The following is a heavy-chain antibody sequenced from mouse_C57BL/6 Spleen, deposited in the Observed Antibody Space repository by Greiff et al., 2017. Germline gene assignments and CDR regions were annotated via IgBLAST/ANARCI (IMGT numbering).Heavy chain of an antibody. CDR2: IHPNSGST. CDR3: ARATMVTTRTHYYAMDY. V-gene: IGHV1-64*01. Sequence: QVQLKQPGAELVKPGASVKLSCKASGYTFTSYWMHWVQQRPGQGLEWIGMIHPNSGSTNYNEKFKSKATLTVDKSSSTAYMQLSSLTSEDSAVYFSARATMVTTRTHYYAMDYWGQGTSVTVSS. CDR1: GYTFTSYW. J-gene: IGHJ4*01. D-gene: IGHD2-2*01.